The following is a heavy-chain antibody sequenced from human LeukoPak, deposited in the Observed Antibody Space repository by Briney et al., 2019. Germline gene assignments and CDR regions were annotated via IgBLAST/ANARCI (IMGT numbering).Heavy chain of an antibody. J-gene: IGHJ4*01. CDR1: GYTPTELS. V-gene: IGHV1-24*01. D-gene: IGHD2-2*01. CDR3: AREVGDIVVVPAAYYFDY. CDR2: FDPEDGET. Sequence: ASVKVSCKVSGYTPTELSMHWVRQAPGKGLEWRGGFDPEDGETIYAQKFQGRVTMTEDTSTDTAYMELSSLRSEDTAVYYCAREVGDIVVVPAAYYFDYWGQGTLVTVSS.